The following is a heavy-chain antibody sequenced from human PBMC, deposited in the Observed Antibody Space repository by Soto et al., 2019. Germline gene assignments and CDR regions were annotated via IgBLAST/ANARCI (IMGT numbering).Heavy chain of an antibody. J-gene: IGHJ6*02. Sequence: EEQLVESGGGLVQPGGSLRLSCVASGFILSGYDMHWVRQATGEGLEWVSAIGTAGDPYYSGSVKGRFTISRGNAENSVYLQMNSLRAGDTAVYYCARACYDSSGYYFYAMDVWGQGTTVTVSS. CDR2: IGTAGDP. CDR1: GFILSGYD. V-gene: IGHV3-13*05. D-gene: IGHD3-22*01. CDR3: ARACYDSSGYYFYAMDV.